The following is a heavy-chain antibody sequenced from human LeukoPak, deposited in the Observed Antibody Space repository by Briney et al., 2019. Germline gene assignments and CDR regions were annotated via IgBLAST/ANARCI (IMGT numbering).Heavy chain of an antibody. CDR1: GFTFSDYY. D-gene: IGHD5-12*01. V-gene: IGHV3-53*01. CDR3: ARAVSGYGYDLHFDY. J-gene: IGHJ4*02. Sequence: GGSLRLSCAASGFTFSDYYMSWVRQAPGKGLEWVSVIYSGGSTYYADSVKGRFTISRDNSKNTLYLQMNSLRAEDTAVYYCARAVSGYGYDLHFDYWGQGTLVTVSS. CDR2: IYSGGST.